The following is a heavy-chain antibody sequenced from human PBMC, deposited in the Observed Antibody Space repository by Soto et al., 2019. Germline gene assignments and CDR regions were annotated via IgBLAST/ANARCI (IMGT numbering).Heavy chain of an antibody. D-gene: IGHD3-3*01. CDR1: GFTFSSYS. V-gene: IGHV3-48*02. CDR3: AREFWPLNWFDP. J-gene: IGHJ5*02. Sequence: EVQLVESGGGLVQPGGSLRLSCAASGFTFSSYSMNWVRQAPGKGLEWVSYISSSSSTIYYADSVKGRFTISRDNAKDSLYLQMNSLRDEDTAVYYCAREFWPLNWFDPWGQGTLVTVSS. CDR2: ISSSSSTI.